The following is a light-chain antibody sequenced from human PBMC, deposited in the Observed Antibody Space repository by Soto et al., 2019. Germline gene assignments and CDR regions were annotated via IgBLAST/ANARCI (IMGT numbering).Light chain of an antibody. CDR2: GTS. CDR1: QSVSSSY. Sequence: EIVLTQSPDTLSLSPGERATLSCRASQSVSSSYLAWYQQTPGQAPRLLIYGTSNRATVIPDRFSGSGSGTDFTLTISRLEPEDFAVYYCQQYGNSRWTFGQGTKVEIK. CDR3: QQYGNSRWT. V-gene: IGKV3-20*01. J-gene: IGKJ1*01.